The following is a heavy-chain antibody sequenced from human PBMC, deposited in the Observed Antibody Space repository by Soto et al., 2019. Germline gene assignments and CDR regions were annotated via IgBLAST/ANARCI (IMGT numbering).Heavy chain of an antibody. CDR1: GFTFNNYA. D-gene: IGHD6-6*01. V-gene: IGHV3-23*01. CDR3: ARHASIAARPHSYYYYGMDV. J-gene: IGHJ6*02. CDR2: ISGSGGST. Sequence: GGSLRLSCAASGFTFNNYAMSWVRQAPGKGLEWVSAISGSGGSTYYADSVKGRFTISRDNSKNTLYLQMNSLRAEDTAVYYCARHASIAARPHSYYYYGMDVWGQGTTVTVSS.